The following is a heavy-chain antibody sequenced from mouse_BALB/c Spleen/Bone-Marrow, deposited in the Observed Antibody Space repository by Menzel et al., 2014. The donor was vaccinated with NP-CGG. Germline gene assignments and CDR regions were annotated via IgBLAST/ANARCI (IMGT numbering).Heavy chain of an antibody. V-gene: IGHV1S81*02. CDR1: GHNFHSQW. CDR3: ARWGFSYWYFDV. Sequence: LVESGAKPGEPGGFREAARKGFGHNFHSQWKARVEARAGQGLGGIGEDKPSNGRTNYNEKFKSKATLTVDKSSSTAYIQLSSLTSEDSAVYYCARWGFSYWYFDVWGAGTTVTVSS. J-gene: IGHJ1*01. CDR2: DKPSNGRT.